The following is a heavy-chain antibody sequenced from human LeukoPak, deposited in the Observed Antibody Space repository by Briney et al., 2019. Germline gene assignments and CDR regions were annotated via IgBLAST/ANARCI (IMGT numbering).Heavy chain of an antibody. CDR1: GFTFSSYA. CDR2: IYHSGST. CDR3: ARAMYYDFWSGYPNFDY. V-gene: IGHV4-38-2*01. Sequence: KAGGSLRLSCAASGFTFSSYAMSWVRQAPGKGLEWIGSIYHSGSTYYNPSLKSRVTISVDTSKNQFSLKLSSVTAADTAVYYCARAMYYDFWSGYPNFDYWGQGTLVTVSS. D-gene: IGHD3-3*01. J-gene: IGHJ4*02.